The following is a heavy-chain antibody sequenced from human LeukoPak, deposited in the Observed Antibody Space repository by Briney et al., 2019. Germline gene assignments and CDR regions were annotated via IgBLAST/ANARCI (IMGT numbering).Heavy chain of an antibody. V-gene: IGHV1-46*01. J-gene: IGHJ4*02. CDR2: INPSGGST. Sequence: ASVKVSCKASGYTFTSYYMHWVRQAPGQGLEWMGIINPSGGSTSYAQKFQGRVTMTRDTSTSTVYMELSSLRSEDTAVYYCARDREYYYGSGSYYNVHVTFDYWGQGTLVTVSS. CDR1: GYTFTSYY. CDR3: ARDREYYYGSGSYYNVHVTFDY. D-gene: IGHD3-10*01.